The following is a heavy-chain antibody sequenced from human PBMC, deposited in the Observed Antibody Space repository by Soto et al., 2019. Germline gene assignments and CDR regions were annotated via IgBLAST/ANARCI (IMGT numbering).Heavy chain of an antibody. Sequence: QVQLVQSGAEVKKPGASVKVSCKASGYTFTSYGISWVRQAPGQGLEWMGWISAYNGNTNDAQKLQGRVTMTTDTSTSTAYMELRSLRSDDTAVYYWARDRDPVAVDVRHFDYWGQGTLVTVSS. CDR2: ISAYNGNT. V-gene: IGHV1-18*01. CDR3: ARDRDPVAVDVRHFDY. D-gene: IGHD6-19*01. CDR1: GYTFTSYG. J-gene: IGHJ4*02.